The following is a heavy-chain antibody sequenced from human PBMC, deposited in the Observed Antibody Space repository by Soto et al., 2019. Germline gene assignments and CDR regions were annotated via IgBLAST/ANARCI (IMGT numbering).Heavy chain of an antibody. J-gene: IGHJ5*02. V-gene: IGHV3-30*18. Sequence: GGSRRLSCAASGFTFSSYGMHWVRQAPGKGLEWVAVISYDGSNKYYADSVKGRFTISRDNSKNTLYLQMNSLRAEDTAVYYCAKRHHGPFDPWGQGTLVTVSS. CDR2: ISYDGSNK. CDR3: AKRHHGPFDP. CDR1: GFTFSSYG.